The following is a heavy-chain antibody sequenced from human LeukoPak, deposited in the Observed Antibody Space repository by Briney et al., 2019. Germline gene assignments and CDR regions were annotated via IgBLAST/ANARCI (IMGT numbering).Heavy chain of an antibody. CDR3: ARVRKFCDY. V-gene: IGHV3-23*01. CDR2: ISGSGGST. CDR1: GCTFSSYA. Sequence: PGGSLRLSCVTSGCTFSSYAMSWVRQAPGKGREWVAAISGSGGSTYYGDSVKGRVTISRDNSKNTLYLQMKSLRAEDTAVYYCARVRKFCDYWGQGTLVTVSS. J-gene: IGHJ4*02.